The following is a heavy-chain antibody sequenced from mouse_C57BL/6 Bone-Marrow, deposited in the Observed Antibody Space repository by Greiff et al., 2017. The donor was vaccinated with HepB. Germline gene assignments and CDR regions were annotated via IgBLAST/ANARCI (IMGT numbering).Heavy chain of an antibody. CDR2: ISDGGSYT. CDR3: ARDYDYGGYYYAMDY. V-gene: IGHV5-4*01. CDR1: GFTFSSYA. J-gene: IGHJ4*01. Sequence: DVHLVESGGGLVKPGGSLKLSCAASGFTFSSYAMSWVRQTPEKRLEWVATISDGGSYTYYPDNVKGRFTISRDNAKNNLYLQMSHLKSEDTAMYYCARDYDYGGYYYAMDYWGQGTSVTVSS. D-gene: IGHD2-4*01.